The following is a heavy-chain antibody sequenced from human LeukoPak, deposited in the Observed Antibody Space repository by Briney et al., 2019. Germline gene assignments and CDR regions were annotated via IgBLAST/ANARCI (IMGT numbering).Heavy chain of an antibody. Sequence: GSLRLSCAASGFPFSNYAMSWVRHSPGKGLEWIGESSHNEGTHSNPSLKSRVTMSLDTSKNQFYLNLNSVTAADTAAYYCARGTDAYKLGNIWGQGTLVTVSP. J-gene: IGHJ4*02. CDR1: GFPFSNYA. D-gene: IGHD5-24*01. V-gene: IGHV4-34*01. CDR3: ARGTDAYKLGNI. CDR2: SSHNEGT.